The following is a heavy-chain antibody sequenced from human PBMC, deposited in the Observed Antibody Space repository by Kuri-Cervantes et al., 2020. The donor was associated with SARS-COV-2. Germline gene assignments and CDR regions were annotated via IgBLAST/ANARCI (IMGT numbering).Heavy chain of an antibody. V-gene: IGHV3-72*01. CDR3: TSLQRIPLFDI. Sequence: GGSLRHPCSDSGFTFSDHYMDWVRQAPGRGLEWVGRIRNKDGKYSTEYAASVRGRFTISRDDSKKSLYLQMNSLQTEDTAVYYCTSLQRIPLFDIWGQGTVVTVSS. D-gene: IGHD2-21*01. CDR1: GFTFSDHY. CDR2: IRNKDGKYST. J-gene: IGHJ3*02.